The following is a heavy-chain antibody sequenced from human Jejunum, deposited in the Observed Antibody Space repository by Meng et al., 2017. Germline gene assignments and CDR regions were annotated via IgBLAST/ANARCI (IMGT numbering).Heavy chain of an antibody. CDR3: TNDRLNH. CDR1: GFIFRGYW. J-gene: IGHJ1*01. Sequence: EVELVESGGGLVQPGGSMRLSCAASGFIFRGYWMHWVRQAPGKGLVWVSRINPDGSNPTYADSVKGRFTISRDNAKNTVYLQMNSLRAEDTAVYYCTNDRLNHWGQGALVTVSS. CDR2: INPDGSNP. D-gene: IGHD1-1*01. V-gene: IGHV3-74*01.